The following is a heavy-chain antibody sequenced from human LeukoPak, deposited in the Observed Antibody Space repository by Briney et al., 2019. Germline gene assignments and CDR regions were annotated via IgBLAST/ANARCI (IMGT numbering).Heavy chain of an antibody. Sequence: SETLSLTCTVSGYSISSGYYWGWIRQPPGKGLEWIGSIYHSGSTYYNPSLKSRVTISVDTSKNQFSLKLSSVTAADTAVYYCARGPTRFDPWGQGTLVTVSS. V-gene: IGHV4-38-2*02. CDR3: ARGPTRFDP. CDR2: IYHSGST. J-gene: IGHJ5*02. CDR1: GYSISSGYY.